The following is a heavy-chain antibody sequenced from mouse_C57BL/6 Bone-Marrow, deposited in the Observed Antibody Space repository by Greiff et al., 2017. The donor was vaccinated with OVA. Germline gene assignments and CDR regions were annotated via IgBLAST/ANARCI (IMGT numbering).Heavy chain of an antibody. D-gene: IGHD2-1*01. CDR2: ISSGGSYT. Sequence: EVKVVESGGDLVKPGGSLKLSCAASGFTFSSYGMSWVRQTPDKRLEWVATISSGGSYTYYPDSVKGRFTISRDNAKNTLYLQMSSLKSEDTAMYYCARQRDGNYLDYWGQGTTLTVSS. CDR1: GFTFSSYG. J-gene: IGHJ2*01. V-gene: IGHV5-6*01. CDR3: ARQRDGNYLDY.